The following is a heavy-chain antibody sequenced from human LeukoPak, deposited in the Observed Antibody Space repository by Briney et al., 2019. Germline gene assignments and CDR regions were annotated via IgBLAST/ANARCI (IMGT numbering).Heavy chain of an antibody. D-gene: IGHD6-19*01. V-gene: IGHV1-2*02. Sequence: ASVKVSCKASGYTFTVYYMHWVRQAPGQGLGWMGWINPNSGGTNYEQKFQGRVTMTRDTPISTAYMQLSRLRSDDTAVYYCARDPVSSSGRWEFDYWGQGTLVTVSS. CDR3: ARDPVSSSGRWEFDY. CDR1: GYTFTVYY. J-gene: IGHJ4*02. CDR2: INPNSGGT.